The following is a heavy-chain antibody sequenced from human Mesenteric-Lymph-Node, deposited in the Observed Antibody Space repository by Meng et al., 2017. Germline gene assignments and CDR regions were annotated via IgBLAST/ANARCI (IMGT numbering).Heavy chain of an antibody. J-gene: IGHJ4*02. CDR1: GHTFTNYG. Sequence: QVQLVKCGGEGKKPGAQVKVSCKASGHTFTNYGTTWVRQAPGQGLEWMGWINAYNGDTNYAQTLQGRVTMTTDTSTSTAYMELRSLRSDDTAVYYCARVEVGITSGDYWGQGTLVTVSS. CDR2: INAYNGDT. V-gene: IGHV1-18*01. CDR3: ARVEVGITSGDY. D-gene: IGHD1-26*01.